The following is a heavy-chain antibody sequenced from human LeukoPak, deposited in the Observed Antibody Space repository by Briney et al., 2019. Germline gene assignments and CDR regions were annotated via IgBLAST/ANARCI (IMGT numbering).Heavy chain of an antibody. CDR2: ISGTSNYI. CDR1: GFTFNIYS. CDR3: ARGLQLWYPGDAFDI. V-gene: IGHV3-21*01. J-gene: IGHJ3*02. D-gene: IGHD5-18*01. Sequence: GGSLRLSCAASGFTFNIYSMNWVRQAPGKGLEWVSSISGTSNYIYYADSVKGRFTISRDNAKNSLYLHMNSLRAEDTAVYHCARGLQLWYPGDAFDIWGQGTMVTASS.